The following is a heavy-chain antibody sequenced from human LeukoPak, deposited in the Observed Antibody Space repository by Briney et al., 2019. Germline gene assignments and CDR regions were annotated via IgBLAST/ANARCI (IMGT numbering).Heavy chain of an antibody. J-gene: IGHJ4*02. Sequence: SQTLSLTCTVSGGSISSYYWSWIRQPPGKGLEWIGYIYYSGSTNYNPSLKSRVTISVDTSKNQFSLKLSSVIAADTAVYYCARGSPLWFDYWGQGTLVTVSS. V-gene: IGHV4-59*01. D-gene: IGHD3-10*01. CDR1: GGSISSYY. CDR3: ARGSPLWFDY. CDR2: IYYSGST.